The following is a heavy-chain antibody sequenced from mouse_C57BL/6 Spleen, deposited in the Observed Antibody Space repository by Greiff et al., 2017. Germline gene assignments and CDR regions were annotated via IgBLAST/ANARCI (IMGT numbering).Heavy chain of an antibody. CDR1: GYTFTDYY. CDR2: INPNNGGT. CDR3: AREGAAQAPFDY. J-gene: IGHJ2*01. Sequence: VQLQQSGPELVKPGASVKISCKASGYTFTDYYMNWVKQSHGKSLEWIGDINPNNGGTSYNQKFKGKATLTVDKSSSTAYMELRSLTSEDSAVYYCAREGAAQAPFDYWGQGTTLTVSS. D-gene: IGHD3-2*02. V-gene: IGHV1-26*01.